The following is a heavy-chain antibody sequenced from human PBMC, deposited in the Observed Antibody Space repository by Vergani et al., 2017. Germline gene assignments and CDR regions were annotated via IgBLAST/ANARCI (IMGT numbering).Heavy chain of an antibody. CDR2: IYYSGST. V-gene: IGHV4-39*01. CDR3: ARPNVDIVATITSNWFDP. CDR1: GGSISSSSYY. J-gene: IGHJ5*02. D-gene: IGHD5-12*01. Sequence: QVQLQESGPGLVKPSQTLSLTCTVSGGSISSSSYYWGWIRQPPGKGLEWIGSIYYSGSTYYNPSLKSRVTISVDTSKNQFSLKLSSVTAADTAVYYCARPNVDIVATITSNWFDPWGQGTLVTVSS.